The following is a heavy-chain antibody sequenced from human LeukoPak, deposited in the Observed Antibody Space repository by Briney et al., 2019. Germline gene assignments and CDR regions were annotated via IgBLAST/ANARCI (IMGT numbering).Heavy chain of an antibody. V-gene: IGHV1-46*01. CDR2: INHSDGRT. CDR3: ARDGVSVFGSLEPDS. D-gene: IGHD2-8*01. CDR1: GYTFTRNY. Sequence: AAVNVSCKASGYTFTRNYMLWVRQAPGQGLEWMGIINHSDGRTRYAQISQGRVTMIRDTSTSTVYMELSSLRSEDTAVYYCARDGVSVFGSLEPDSWGQGTLVTVSS. J-gene: IGHJ4*02.